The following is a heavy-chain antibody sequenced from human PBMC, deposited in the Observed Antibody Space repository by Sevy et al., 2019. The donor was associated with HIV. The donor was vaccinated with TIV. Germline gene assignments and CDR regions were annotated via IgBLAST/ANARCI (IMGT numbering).Heavy chain of an antibody. CDR1: GDSVSSNSAA. D-gene: IGHD3-9*01. CDR3: ARGVLTHGGMVV. V-gene: IGHV6-1*01. Sequence: SQTLSLTCAISGDSVSSNSAAWNWIRQSPSRGLEWLGRTYYRSKWYNDYAVSVKSRITINPDTSKNQVSLQLNSVTPEDTATYYCARGVLTHGGMVVWGQGTTVTVSS. CDR2: TYYRSKWYN. J-gene: IGHJ6*02.